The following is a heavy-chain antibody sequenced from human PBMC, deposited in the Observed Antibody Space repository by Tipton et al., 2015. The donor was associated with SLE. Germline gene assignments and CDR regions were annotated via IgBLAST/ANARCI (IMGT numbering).Heavy chain of an antibody. Sequence: LRLSCTVSGGSISSYYWSWIRQPPGKGLEWIGYIYYSGSTNYDPSLKSRVTMSIDTSKNQFSLKLSSVTAADTAVYYCAKDSGTYYFDFWGQGVLVNVSS. CDR3: AKDSGTYYFDF. V-gene: IGHV4-59*01. D-gene: IGHD1-26*01. CDR1: GGSISSYY. J-gene: IGHJ4*02. CDR2: IYYSGST.